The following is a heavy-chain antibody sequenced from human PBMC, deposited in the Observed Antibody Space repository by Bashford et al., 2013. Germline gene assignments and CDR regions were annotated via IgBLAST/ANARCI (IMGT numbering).Heavy chain of an antibody. CDR2: INYSGST. CDR3: ARTYSKGMDV. J-gene: IGHJ6*02. CDR1: GGSVSSSYYY. V-gene: IGHV4-61*01. Sequence: SETLSLTCTVFGGSVSSSYYYWSWIRQPPGKGLEWIGYINYSGSTNYNPSLKSRVTISVDTSKNQFSLKLISVTAADTAVYYCARTYSKGMDVWGQGTTVTVSS. D-gene: IGHD4-11*01.